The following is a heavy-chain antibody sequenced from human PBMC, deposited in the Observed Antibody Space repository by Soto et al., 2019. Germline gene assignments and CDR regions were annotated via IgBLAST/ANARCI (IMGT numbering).Heavy chain of an antibody. Sequence: EVQVLESGGGLVQPGGSLRLSCAASGFTFSRYAMSWVRQAPGKGLEWVSAVSGSGGLTYHADSVKGRFTISRDNSKNTLYLQMNSLRAEDTAVYYCAKQGGLFVYYAMDVWGQGTSVTVSS. CDR2: VSGSGGLT. D-gene: IGHD3-16*01. CDR3: AKQGGLFVYYAMDV. J-gene: IGHJ6*02. CDR1: GFTFSRYA. V-gene: IGHV3-23*01.